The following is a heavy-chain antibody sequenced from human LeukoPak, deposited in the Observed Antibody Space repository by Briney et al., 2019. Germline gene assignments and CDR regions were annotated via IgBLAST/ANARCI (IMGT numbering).Heavy chain of an antibody. J-gene: IGHJ3*02. CDR2: ISYDGSNK. V-gene: IGHV3-30*03. CDR3: LTIVETPIDAFDI. Sequence: GRSLRLSCAASGFTFSSYGMHWVRQAPGKGLEWVAVISYDGSNKYYADSVKGRFTISIDDAKETLFLQMNSLTAEDTAVYYCLTIVETPIDAFDIWGQGAMVTVSS. D-gene: IGHD4-23*01. CDR1: GFTFSSYG.